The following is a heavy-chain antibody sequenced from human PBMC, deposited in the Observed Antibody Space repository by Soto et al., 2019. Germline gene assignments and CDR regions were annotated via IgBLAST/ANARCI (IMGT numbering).Heavy chain of an antibody. D-gene: IGHD3-22*01. J-gene: IGHJ4*02. V-gene: IGHV1-69*12. CDR2: IIPIFGTA. CDR1: GGTFSSYA. CDR3: ARDRGRYYDSSGYYYGLWVY. Sequence: QVQLVQSGAEVKKPGSSVKVSCKASGGTFSSYAISWVRQAPGQGLEWMGGIIPIFGTANYAQKFQGRVTITADESTSTAYMERSSLRSEDTAVYYCARDRGRYYDSSGYYYGLWVYWGQGTLVTVSS.